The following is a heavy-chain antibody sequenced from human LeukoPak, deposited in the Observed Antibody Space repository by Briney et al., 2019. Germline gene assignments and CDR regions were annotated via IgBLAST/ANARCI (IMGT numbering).Heavy chain of an antibody. CDR2: ISWNSGTI. D-gene: IGHD6-6*01. V-gene: IGHV3-9*01. CDR1: GFTFDDYA. J-gene: IGHJ4*02. Sequence: GGSLRLSCAASGFTFDDYAMHWVRQAPGKDLEWVSCISWNSGTIAYADSVKGRFTISRDNAKNSLYLQMNSLRAEDTALYYCAKSTGIAARPPDYWGQGTLVTVSS. CDR3: AKSTGIAARPPDY.